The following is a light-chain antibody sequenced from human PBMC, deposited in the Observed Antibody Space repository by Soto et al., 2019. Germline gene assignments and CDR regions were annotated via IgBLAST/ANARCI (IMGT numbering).Light chain of an antibody. CDR3: GTWDSTLRAVV. J-gene: IGLJ2*01. CDR1: NSNIGNNY. CDR2: DNN. V-gene: IGLV1-51*01. Sequence: QSVLTQPPSVSAAPGQRVTISCSGSNSNIGNNYVSWYQHLPGTTPKLLISDNNKRLSGTPDRFSGSKYGPSATLGITGLQTGDEADYYCGTWDSTLRAVVFGGGTKLTVL.